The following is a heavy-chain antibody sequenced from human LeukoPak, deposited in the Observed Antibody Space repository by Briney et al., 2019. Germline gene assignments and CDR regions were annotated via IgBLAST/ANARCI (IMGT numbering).Heavy chain of an antibody. Sequence: GESLKISCKGFGYSFDTYWIAWVRQKPGKGLEWMGIIYPWDSDTRYRPSLQGQVTISADKSINIAYLQWTSLKASDTAMYYCARRTYGDYNNWFDSWGQGTLVTVSS. J-gene: IGHJ5*01. V-gene: IGHV5-51*01. D-gene: IGHD4-17*01. CDR1: GYSFDTYW. CDR3: ARRTYGDYNNWFDS. CDR2: IYPWDSDT.